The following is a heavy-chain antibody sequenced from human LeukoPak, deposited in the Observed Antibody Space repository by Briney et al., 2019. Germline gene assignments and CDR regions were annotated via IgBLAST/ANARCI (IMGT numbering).Heavy chain of an antibody. D-gene: IGHD5-18*01. CDR3: ARDHSYGSRVFDY. V-gene: IGHV1-18*01. J-gene: IGHJ4*02. Sequence: GASVKVSCKASGYTFTSYGISWVRQAPGQGLEWMGWISAYNGNTNYAQKLQGRVTMTTDTSTSTAYVELRSLRSDDTAVYYCARDHSYGSRVFDYWGQGTLVTVSS. CDR2: ISAYNGNT. CDR1: GYTFTSYG.